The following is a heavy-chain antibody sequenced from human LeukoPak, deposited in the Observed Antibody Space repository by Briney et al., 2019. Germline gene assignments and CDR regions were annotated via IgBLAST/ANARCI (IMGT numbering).Heavy chain of an antibody. V-gene: IGHV3-48*01. D-gene: IGHD3-16*01. CDR2: IRSGSSGT. J-gene: IGHJ4*02. CDR1: GFTFSSYA. CDR3: VRDLNWAFDY. Sequence: GGSLRLSCAASGFTFSSYAMNWVRQAPGKELEWISNIRSGSSGTTYADSVKGRFTISRDNAENSLYLQINSLRADDTAVYYCVRDLNWAFDYWGQGALVTVSS.